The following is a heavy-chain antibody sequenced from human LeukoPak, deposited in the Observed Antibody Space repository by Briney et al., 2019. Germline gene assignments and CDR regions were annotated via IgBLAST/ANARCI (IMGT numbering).Heavy chain of an antibody. Sequence: ASVKVSCKASGYTFTNYYMHWVRQAPGQGLEWLGIINPSGGSTRYAQKFQGRVTITRDMSKSTVYMELSSLRSEDTAVYYCARGGIAQFYYYIDVWGKGTMVTVSS. J-gene: IGHJ6*03. CDR2: INPSGGST. V-gene: IGHV1-46*01. CDR3: ARGGIAQFYYYIDV. D-gene: IGHD6-13*01. CDR1: GYTFTNYY.